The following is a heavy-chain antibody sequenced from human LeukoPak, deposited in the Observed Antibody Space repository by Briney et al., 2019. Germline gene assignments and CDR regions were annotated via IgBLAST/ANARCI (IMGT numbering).Heavy chain of an antibody. CDR2: IYSGGST. Sequence: PGGSLRLSCAASGFTVSSNYMSWVRQAPGKGLEWVSVIYSGGSTYYADSVKGRSTISRDNSKNTLYLQMNSLRAEDTAVYYCAREAEIVGATYFDYWGQGTLVTVSS. CDR3: AREAEIVGATYFDY. J-gene: IGHJ4*02. V-gene: IGHV3-66*01. D-gene: IGHD1-26*01. CDR1: GFTVSSNY.